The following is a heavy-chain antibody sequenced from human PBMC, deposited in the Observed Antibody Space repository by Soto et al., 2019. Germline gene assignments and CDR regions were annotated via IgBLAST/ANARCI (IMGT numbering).Heavy chain of an antibody. CDR1: GFSLTTTRIG. CDR3: AHAGDFYLLSFDR. V-gene: IGHV2-5*02. Sequence: QITLKDSGPPLVRPAQTLTLTCAFSGFSLTTTRIGVAWIRQPPGKALECLALIYWDDDKRYRPSLKNSLTVYKDTSTNRLVLTITTIGHDDTGTYFCAHAGDFYLLSFDRWGPGTLVTVSS. D-gene: IGHD2-15*01. CDR2: IYWDDDK. J-gene: IGHJ4*02.